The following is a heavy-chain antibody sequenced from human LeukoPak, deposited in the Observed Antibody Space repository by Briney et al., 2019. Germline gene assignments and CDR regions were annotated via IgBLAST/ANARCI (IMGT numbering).Heavy chain of an antibody. CDR2: IRSKANSYAT. Sequence: PGGSLRLSCAASGFTFSGSAMHWVRQASGKGLEWVGRIRSKANSYATAYAASVKGRFTISRDDSKNTAYLQMNSLKTEDTAVYYCTRCDGGGDCYTTVAFDIWGQGTMVTVSS. D-gene: IGHD2-21*02. CDR3: TRCDGGGDCYTTVAFDI. V-gene: IGHV3-73*01. CDR1: GFTFSGSA. J-gene: IGHJ3*02.